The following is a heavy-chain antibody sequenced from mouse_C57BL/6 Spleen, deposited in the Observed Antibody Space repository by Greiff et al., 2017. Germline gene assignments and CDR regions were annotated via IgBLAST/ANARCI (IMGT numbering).Heavy chain of an antibody. V-gene: IGHV1-64*01. Sequence: VQLQQSGAELVKPGASVKLSCKASGYTFTSYWMHWVKQRPGQGLEWIGMIHPNSGSTNYNEKFKSKATLTVDKSSSPAYMQLSSLTSEDSAVYYCARSPRGMDYWGQGTSVTVSS. CDR1: GYTFTSYW. CDR2: IHPNSGST. CDR3: ARSPRGMDY. J-gene: IGHJ4*01.